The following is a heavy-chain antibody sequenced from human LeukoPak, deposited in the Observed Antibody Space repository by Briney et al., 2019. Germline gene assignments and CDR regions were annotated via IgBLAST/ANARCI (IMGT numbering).Heavy chain of an antibody. CDR2: ISSSGGPI. D-gene: IGHD3-22*01. CDR3: ARGAYYYDSSGYTGFDP. J-gene: IGHJ5*02. Sequence: PGGSLTLSCAASGFTLSSYEMNWVRQAPGKGLEWVSYISSSGGPIFYADSVKGRFTISRENAKNSLYLQMNSLRAGDTAVYYCARGAYYYDSSGYTGFDPWGQGTLVTVAS. CDR1: GFTLSSYE. V-gene: IGHV3-48*03.